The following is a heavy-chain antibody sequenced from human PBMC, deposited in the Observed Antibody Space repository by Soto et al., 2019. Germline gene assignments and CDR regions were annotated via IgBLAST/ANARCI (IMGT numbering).Heavy chain of an antibody. V-gene: IGHV4-39*01. CDR2: IYYSGST. CDR1: GGSISSSSYY. Sequence: LSLTCTVSGGSISSSSYYWGWIRQPPGKGLEWIGSIYYSGSTYYNPSLKSRVTISVDTSKNQFSLKLSSVTAADTAVYYCARVLWFGELASWFDPWGQGTLVTVSS. J-gene: IGHJ5*02. CDR3: ARVLWFGELASWFDP. D-gene: IGHD3-10*01.